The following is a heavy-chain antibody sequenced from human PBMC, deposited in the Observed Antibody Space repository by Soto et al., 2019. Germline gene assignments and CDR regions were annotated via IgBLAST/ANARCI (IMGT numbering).Heavy chain of an antibody. CDR3: ARSNYARKGSAWFL. J-gene: IGHJ4*02. D-gene: IGHD1-7*01. Sequence: QVQLVQSGAEVKKPGSSVKVSCKASGGTFISYAISCVRQAPGQGLEWMGGIIPIFGTANYAQKFQGRVTITAEESTSTAYMELSSLRSEDTAVYYCARSNYARKGSAWFLWGQGTLVTVSS. CDR1: GGTFISYA. V-gene: IGHV1-69*01. CDR2: IIPIFGTA.